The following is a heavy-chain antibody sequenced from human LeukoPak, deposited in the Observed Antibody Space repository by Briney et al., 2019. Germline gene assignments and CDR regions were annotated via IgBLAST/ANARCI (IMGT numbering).Heavy chain of an antibody. CDR2: ISGSGGST. J-gene: IGHJ4*01. Sequence: RGAPRVSRAASGFTFSSHAMRRGRPAPGEGVGWGSAISGSGGSTYYADSVKGRFTISRDNSKNTLYLQMNSLRAEDTAIYYCAKDRVGYSSGSYRGPTFDSWGHGTLVTVSS. D-gene: IGHD6-19*01. CDR1: GFTFSSHA. CDR3: AKDRVGYSSGSYRGPTFDS. V-gene: IGHV3-23*01.